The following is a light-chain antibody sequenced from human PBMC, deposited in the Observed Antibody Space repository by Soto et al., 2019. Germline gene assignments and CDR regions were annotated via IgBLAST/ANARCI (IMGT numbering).Light chain of an antibody. CDR1: QSLVHSDGNTY. J-gene: IGKJ1*01. CDR2: RVS. Sequence: DVVMTQSPLSLPVNLGQPASISCRSSQSLVHSDGNTYMNWFQQRPGQSPRRLIYRVSNRDSGVPDRFSGSGSGTAFTLNISRVEAEDVGVYYCLQGTHWPWTFGHGTKVEIK. V-gene: IGKV2-30*02. CDR3: LQGTHWPWT.